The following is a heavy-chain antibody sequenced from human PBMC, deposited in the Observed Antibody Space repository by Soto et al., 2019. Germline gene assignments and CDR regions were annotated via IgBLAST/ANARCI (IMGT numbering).Heavy chain of an antibody. CDR2: INHSGST. Sequence: SETLSLTCAVYGGSFSGYYWSWIRQPPGKGLEWIGEINHSGSTNYNPSLKSRVTISVDTSKNQFSLKLSSVTAADTAVYYCARVTYYDILTGYYATDYFDYWGQGTLVTVSS. V-gene: IGHV4-34*01. CDR3: ARVTYYDILTGYYATDYFDY. CDR1: GGSFSGYY. D-gene: IGHD3-9*01. J-gene: IGHJ4*02.